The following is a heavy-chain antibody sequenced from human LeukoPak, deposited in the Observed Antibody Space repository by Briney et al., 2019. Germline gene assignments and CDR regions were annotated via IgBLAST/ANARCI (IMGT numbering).Heavy chain of an antibody. CDR3: ARDRLIIAAAPGGFDP. Sequence: SGTLSLTCAVSGDSISTQNWWTWVRQSPGKGLEWIGEIFHNGRIKYNPSLQSRVTMSVDTSKNQFSLKLSSVTAADTAVYYCARDRLIIAAAPGGFDPWGQGTLVTVSS. CDR2: IFHNGRI. J-gene: IGHJ5*02. D-gene: IGHD6-6*01. V-gene: IGHV4-4*02. CDR1: GDSISTQNW.